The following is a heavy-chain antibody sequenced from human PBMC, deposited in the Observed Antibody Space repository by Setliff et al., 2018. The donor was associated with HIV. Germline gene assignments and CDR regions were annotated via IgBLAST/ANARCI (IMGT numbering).Heavy chain of an antibody. J-gene: IGHJ6*03. V-gene: IGHV3-7*05. CDR3: AKGGRDYNWWDLSYYYYYYMDV. CDR2: IKQDGSET. D-gene: IGHD4-4*01. Sequence: PGGSLRLSCAASGFTFSSYWMTWVRQAPGKGLEWVANIKQDGSETYYAPSMKGRFTIARDNANNSLYLQMNSLRAEDAAVYYCAKGGRDYNWWDLSYYYYYYMDVWGKGTTVTVSS. CDR1: GFTFSSYW.